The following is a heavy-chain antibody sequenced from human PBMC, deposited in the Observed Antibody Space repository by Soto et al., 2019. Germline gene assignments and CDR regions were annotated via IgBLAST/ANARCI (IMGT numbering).Heavy chain of an antibody. J-gene: IGHJ6*02. CDR1: GFTFSSYG. Sequence: PGGSLRLSCAASGFTFSSYGMHWVRQAPGKGLEWVAVIWYDGSNKYYADSVKGRFTISRDNSKNTLYLQMNSLRAEDTAVYYCARGDYYDRSGYYPYHYGMDVWGQGATVTVSS. V-gene: IGHV3-33*01. D-gene: IGHD3-22*01. CDR2: IWYDGSNK. CDR3: ARGDYYDRSGYYPYHYGMDV.